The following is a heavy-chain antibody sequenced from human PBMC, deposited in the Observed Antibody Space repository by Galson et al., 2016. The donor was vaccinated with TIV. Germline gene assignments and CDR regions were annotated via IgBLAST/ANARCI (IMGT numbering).Heavy chain of an antibody. V-gene: IGHV4-38-2*02. CDR3: TREFAGTPVHS. CDR1: GHSFTRDYS. CDR2: VYYTGGT. Sequence: SETLSLTCTVSGHSFTRDYSWGWIRQPPGKGLEWIGSVYYTGGTYYSPSLRSRVTVSLDPSNNQLFLKLSSVTAADTAVYYCTREFAGTPVHSWGQGALVTVAS. J-gene: IGHJ4*02. D-gene: IGHD3-16*01.